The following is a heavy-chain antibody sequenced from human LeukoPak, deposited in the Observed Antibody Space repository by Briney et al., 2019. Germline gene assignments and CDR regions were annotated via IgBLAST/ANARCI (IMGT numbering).Heavy chain of an antibody. J-gene: IGHJ4*02. CDR3: AKEAGYCSGGSCPYYFDY. CDR1: GFTFSSYG. CDR2: IWYDGSNK. V-gene: IGHV3-33*06. Sequence: PGRSLRLSCAASGFTFSSYGMHWVRQAPGKGLEWVAVIWYDGSNKCYADSVKGRFTISRDNSKNTLYLQMNSLRAEDTAVYYCAKEAGYCSGGSCPYYFDYWGQGTLVTVSS. D-gene: IGHD2-15*01.